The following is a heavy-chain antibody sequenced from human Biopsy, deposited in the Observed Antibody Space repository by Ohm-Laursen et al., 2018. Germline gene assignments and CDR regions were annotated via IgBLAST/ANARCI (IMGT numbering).Heavy chain of an antibody. Sequence: SLRLSCAASGFTINSNYMNWARQAPGKGLEWVSCSSGSGNSTFYADSVKGRFAVSRDNSKNTLYLQMNSLRAEDTAMYYCARPTNARAGGAPFDIWGQGTMVTVSS. CDR1: GFTINSNY. D-gene: IGHD1-1*01. J-gene: IGHJ3*02. CDR3: ARPTNARAGGAPFDI. CDR2: SSGSGNST. V-gene: IGHV3-23*01.